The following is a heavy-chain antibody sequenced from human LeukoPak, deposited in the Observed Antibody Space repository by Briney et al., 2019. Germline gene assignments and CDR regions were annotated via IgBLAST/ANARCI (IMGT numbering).Heavy chain of an antibody. V-gene: IGHV1-2*02. CDR1: GYTFTGYY. D-gene: IGHD5-18*01. CDR2: INANSGGT. CDR3: AREIGPIQLHLWGSAFDY. Sequence: ASVKVSCKASGYTFTGYYMHWVRQAPGQGLEWMGWINANSGGTNYAQKFQGRVTMTRDTSISTAYMGLSSLRSEDTAVYYCAREIGPIQLHLWGSAFDYWGQGTLVTVSS. J-gene: IGHJ4*02.